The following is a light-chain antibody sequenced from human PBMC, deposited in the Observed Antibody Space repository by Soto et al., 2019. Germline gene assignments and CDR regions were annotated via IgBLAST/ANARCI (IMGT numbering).Light chain of an antibody. Sequence: LTQPASVSGSPGQSITVSCTGTSSDVGGYNYVSWYQQHPGKAPKLMIYDVTNRPSGVSNRFSGSKSGYTASLTISGLQAEDEADYYCSSYTSSSTYVFGTGTKVTVL. J-gene: IGLJ1*01. V-gene: IGLV2-14*03. CDR3: SSYTSSSTYV. CDR1: SSDVGGYNY. CDR2: DVT.